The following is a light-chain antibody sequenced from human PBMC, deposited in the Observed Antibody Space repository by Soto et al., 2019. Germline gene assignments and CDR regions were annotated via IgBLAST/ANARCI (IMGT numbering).Light chain of an antibody. J-gene: IGKJ5*01. CDR2: GAS. CDR3: QQYNNWPIT. Sequence: EIVLTQSPGTLSFSPGERATLSCRARQSVSSNFLAWYQEKPGQAPRLLIYGASSRATGIPDRFSGSGSGTEFTLTISSLQSEDFAVYYCQQYNNWPITFGQGTRLEIK. V-gene: IGKV3D-15*01. CDR1: QSVSSN.